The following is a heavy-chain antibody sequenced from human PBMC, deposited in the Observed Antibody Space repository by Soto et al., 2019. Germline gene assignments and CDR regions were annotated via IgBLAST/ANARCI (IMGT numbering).Heavy chain of an antibody. J-gene: IGHJ5*02. D-gene: IGHD3-10*02. CDR1: AFTFSNYW. CDR2: INGDGSST. CDR3: ASDDYVLRFDP. Sequence: EVQLVESGGDLVQPGGSLRLSCAAAAFTFSNYWMHWVRQAPGKGRVWVSRINGDGSSTIYADSVKGRFTISRDNAKNTLYLQMNSLRAEDTAVYYCASDDYVLRFDPWGQGTLVTVSS. V-gene: IGHV3-74*01.